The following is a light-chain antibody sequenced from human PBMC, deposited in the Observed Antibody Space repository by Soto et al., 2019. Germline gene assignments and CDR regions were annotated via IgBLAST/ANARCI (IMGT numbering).Light chain of an antibody. Sequence: EIVMTQSPATLSVSPGERDPLSCRASQSVNIYLAWYQQKPGQAPRLLIFGASSRATAVPARFTASGSGTEFTLSISSLQSDDFGVYYCQQYDTWPRTFGQGTKVDIK. CDR2: GAS. CDR3: QQYDTWPRT. V-gene: IGKV3-15*01. CDR1: QSVNIY. J-gene: IGKJ1*01.